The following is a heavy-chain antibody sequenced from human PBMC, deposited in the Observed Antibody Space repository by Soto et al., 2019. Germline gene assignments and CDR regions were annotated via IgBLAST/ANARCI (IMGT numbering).Heavy chain of an antibody. Sequence: SVKVSCKASGGTFSSYAISWVRQAPGQGLEWMGGIIPIFGTANYAQKFQGRVTITADESTSTAYMELSSLRSEDTAVYYCASYGSGRTYYYYYGMDVWGQGTTVTVSS. CDR2: IIPIFGTA. D-gene: IGHD3-10*01. CDR3: ASYGSGRTYYYYYGMDV. J-gene: IGHJ6*02. V-gene: IGHV1-69*13. CDR1: GGTFSSYA.